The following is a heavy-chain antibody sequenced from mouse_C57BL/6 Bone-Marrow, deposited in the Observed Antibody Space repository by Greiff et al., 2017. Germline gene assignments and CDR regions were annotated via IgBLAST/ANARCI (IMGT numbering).Heavy chain of an antibody. CDR1: GFSLTSYG. J-gene: IGHJ3*01. D-gene: IGHD1-1*01. CDR3: AKNLYYGSSYWCAY. Sequence: VMLVESGPGLVQPSQSLSITCTVSGFSLTSYGVHWVRQSPGKGLEWLGVIWRGGSTDYNAAFMSRLSITKDNSKSQVFFKMNSLQADDTAIYYCAKNLYYGSSYWCAYWGQGTLVTVSA. V-gene: IGHV2-5*01. CDR2: IWRGGST.